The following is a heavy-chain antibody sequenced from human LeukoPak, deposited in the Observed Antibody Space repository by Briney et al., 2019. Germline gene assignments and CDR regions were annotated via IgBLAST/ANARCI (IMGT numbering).Heavy chain of an antibody. D-gene: IGHD3-3*01. J-gene: IGHJ2*01. CDR2: ISGDVQTT. V-gene: IGHV3-23*01. CDR1: GLTFSTHA. CDR3: AKDGYYSSANHFARLHFDL. Sequence: GGSLRLSCEPSGLTFSTHAMNWIRQPPRKGLEWLSVISGDVQTTTYASSVKGRFTISRDNSKNTLYLEMNSLRVEDTAIYYCAKDGYYSSANHFARLHFDLWGRGTRVTVSS.